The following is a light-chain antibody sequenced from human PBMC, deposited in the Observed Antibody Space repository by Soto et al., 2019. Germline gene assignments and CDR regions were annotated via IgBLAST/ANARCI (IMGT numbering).Light chain of an antibody. Sequence: EIVLTQSPATLSLSPGERATLSCRASQSVSSYLAWYQQRPGQAPRLLIYDASNSATGIPARFSGSGSGTDFTLTISSLEPEDFAVYYCQQYGGSPMYTFGQGTKLEIK. CDR2: DAS. V-gene: IGKV3-11*01. CDR1: QSVSSY. J-gene: IGKJ2*01. CDR3: QQYGGSPMYT.